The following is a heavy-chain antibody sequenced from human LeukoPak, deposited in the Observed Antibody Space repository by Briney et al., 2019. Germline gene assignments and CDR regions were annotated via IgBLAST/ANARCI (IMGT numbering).Heavy chain of an antibody. V-gene: IGHV5-51*01. CDR3: ARQPNYYDTRGYLSHAFDI. D-gene: IGHD3-22*01. CDR1: GYRFTSYW. Sequence: GESLKISCKGSGYRFTSYWIGWVRQMPGKGLEWMGIIYPGDSDTRYSPSFQGQVTISADKSISTAYLQWNSLKASDTAMYYCARQPNYYDTRGYLSHAFDIWGQGTMVIVSS. J-gene: IGHJ3*02. CDR2: IYPGDSDT.